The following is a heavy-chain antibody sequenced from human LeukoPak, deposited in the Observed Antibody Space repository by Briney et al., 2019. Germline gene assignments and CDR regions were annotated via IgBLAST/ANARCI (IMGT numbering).Heavy chain of an antibody. CDR2: IYHTGYS. CDR1: NYSLKRGYY. D-gene: IGHD1-14*01. V-gene: IGHV4-38-2*02. Sequence: SETLSLTCSVSNYSLKRGYYWGWIRQPPGKGLEWIGNIYHTGYSYSNPSLKSRVSLSVDTSKNQFSLKLSSVTAADTAVYYCARHTTSKGLTKYWGQGTLVTVSS. CDR3: ARHTTSKGLTKY. J-gene: IGHJ4*02.